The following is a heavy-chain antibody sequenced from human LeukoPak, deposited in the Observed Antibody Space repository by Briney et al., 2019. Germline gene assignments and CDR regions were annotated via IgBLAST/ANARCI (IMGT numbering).Heavy chain of an antibody. D-gene: IGHD6-19*01. CDR2: FDSENGET. CDR3: TSSLADLQGYYFDY. V-gene: IGHV1-24*01. Sequence: GASVKVSCNVSGYTLTAFSMHWVRQAPGKGLEWMGGFDSENGETIYAQKFQGRVTMTEDTSIDTAYMELSSLRSEDTALYYCTSSLADLQGYYFDYWGQGTLVTVSS. CDR1: GYTLTAFS. J-gene: IGHJ4*02.